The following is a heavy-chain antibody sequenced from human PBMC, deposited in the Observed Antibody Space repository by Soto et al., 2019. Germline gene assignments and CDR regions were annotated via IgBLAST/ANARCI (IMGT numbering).Heavy chain of an antibody. CDR1: GVTFSSYA. CDR3: ARITYASSGDDAFDI. V-gene: IGHV1-69*13. Sequence: SVKVSCKASGVTFSSYAISWVRQAPGQGLEWMGGIIPIFGTANYAQKFQGRVTITADESTSTAYMELSSLRSEDTAVYYCARITYASSGDDAFDIWGQGTMVTVSS. D-gene: IGHD2-15*01. J-gene: IGHJ3*02. CDR2: IIPIFGTA.